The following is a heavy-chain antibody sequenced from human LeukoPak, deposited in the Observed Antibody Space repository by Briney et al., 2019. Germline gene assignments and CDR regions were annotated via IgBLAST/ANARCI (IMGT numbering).Heavy chain of an antibody. CDR3: ARLYSSSSGKAFDI. V-gene: IGHV3-48*03. Sequence: GGSLRLSCAASGFTFSSYEMNWVRQAPGKGLEWVPYISSSGRTIYYADSVKGRFTIYRDNAKNSLYLQMNSLRAEDTAVYYCARLYSSSSGKAFDIWGQGTMVTVSS. CDR2: ISSSGRTI. D-gene: IGHD6-6*01. J-gene: IGHJ3*02. CDR1: GFTFSSYE.